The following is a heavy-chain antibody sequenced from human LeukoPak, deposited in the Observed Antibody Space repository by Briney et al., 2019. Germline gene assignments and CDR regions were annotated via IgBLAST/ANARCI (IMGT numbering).Heavy chain of an antibody. Sequence: SETLSLTCTVSGGSISSYYWSWIRQPPGKGLEWIGYIYYSGSANYNPSLKSRVTISVDTSKNQFSLKLSSVTAADTAVYYCARGRSWYGGVWFDPWGQGTLVTVSS. CDR2: IYYSGSA. CDR3: ARGRSWYGGVWFDP. CDR1: GGSISSYY. D-gene: IGHD6-13*01. J-gene: IGHJ5*02. V-gene: IGHV4-59*12.